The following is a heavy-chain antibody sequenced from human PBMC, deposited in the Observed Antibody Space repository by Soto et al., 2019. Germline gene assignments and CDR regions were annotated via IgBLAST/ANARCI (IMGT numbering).Heavy chain of an antibody. CDR1: GYSFTSHW. CDR2: INPGDSDT. CDR3: ARQNAPFIVDYYGMDV. J-gene: IGHJ6*02. D-gene: IGHD3-22*01. Sequence: PGESLKISCKASGYSFTSHWIGWVRQMSGKGLEWMGIINPGDSDTRYSPSFQGQVTISVDKSISTAYLQWSSLKASDTAMYYCARQNAPFIVDYYGMDVWGQGTTVTVSS. V-gene: IGHV5-51*01.